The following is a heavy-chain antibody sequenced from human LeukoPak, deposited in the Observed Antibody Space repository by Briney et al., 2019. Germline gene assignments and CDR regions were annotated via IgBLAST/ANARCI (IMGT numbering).Heavy chain of an antibody. V-gene: IGHV4-59*08. CDR3: ARLVAAAGTYYGMDV. CDR2: IYYSGST. D-gene: IGHD6-13*01. Sequence: SETLSLTCTVSGGSISSYYWSWIRQPPGKGLEWVGDIYYSGSTNYNPSLKRRVTISLDTSKNHFSLKLSSVTAPDTAVYYCARLVAAAGTYYGMDVWGQGNTVTVSS. CDR1: GGSISSYY. J-gene: IGHJ6*02.